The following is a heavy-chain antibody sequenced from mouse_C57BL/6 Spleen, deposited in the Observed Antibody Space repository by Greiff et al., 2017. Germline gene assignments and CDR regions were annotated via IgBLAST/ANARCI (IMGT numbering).Heavy chain of an antibody. V-gene: IGHV2-2*01. J-gene: IGHJ4*01. D-gene: IGHD4-1*01. CDR3: DSPFDWDAMDY. Sequence: VQRVESGPGLVQPSQSLSITCTVSGFSLTSYGVHWVRQSPGKGLEWLGVIWSGGSTDYNAAFISRLSISKDNSKSHVFYKMNSLQADDTTIYYCDSPFDWDAMDYWGQGTSVTVSS. CDR1: GFSLTSYG. CDR2: IWSGGST.